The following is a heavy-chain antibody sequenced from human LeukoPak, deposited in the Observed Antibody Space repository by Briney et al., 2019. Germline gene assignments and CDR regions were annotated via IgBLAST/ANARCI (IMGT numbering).Heavy chain of an antibody. D-gene: IGHD3-10*01. V-gene: IGHV7-4-1*02. CDR3: ARGRNITMVRGVAYIPVDY. J-gene: IGHJ4*02. CDR1: GYTFTSYA. CDR2: INTNTGNP. Sequence: GASVKVSCQASGYTFTSYAMNGVRPAAGQGLEWVGWINTNTGNPTYAQRFTGRFVLSLDTSVSTAYLQISSLKAEDTAVYCCARGRNITMVRGVAYIPVDYWGQGTLVTVSS.